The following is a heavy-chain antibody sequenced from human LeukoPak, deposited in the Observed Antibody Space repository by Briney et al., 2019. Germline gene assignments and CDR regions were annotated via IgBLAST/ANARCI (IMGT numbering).Heavy chain of an antibody. V-gene: IGHV4-39*07. CDR3: ARVALVPAAIYYGMDV. CDR2: IYYSGST. J-gene: IGHJ6*02. CDR1: GGSISSSSYY. D-gene: IGHD2-2*01. Sequence: SETLSLTCTVSGGSISSSSYYWGWIRQPPGKGLEWIGSIYYSGSTYYNPSLKSRVTISVDTSKNQFSLKLSSVTAADTAVYYCARVALVPAAIYYGMDVWGQGTTVTVSS.